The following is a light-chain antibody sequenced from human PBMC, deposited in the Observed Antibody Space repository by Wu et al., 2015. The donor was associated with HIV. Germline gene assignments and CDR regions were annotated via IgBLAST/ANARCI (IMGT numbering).Light chain of an antibody. CDR2: GAS. CDR3: QQYGSSQWT. V-gene: IGKV3-20*01. J-gene: IGKJ1*01. Sequence: EIVLTQSPATLSSSPGERVTLSCRASQSLGTYLAWYQQKPGQPPRLLVYGASSRATGIPDRFSGSGSGTDFTLTISRVEPEDFAVYYCQQYGSSQWTFGQGTKVEIK. CDR1: QSLGTY.